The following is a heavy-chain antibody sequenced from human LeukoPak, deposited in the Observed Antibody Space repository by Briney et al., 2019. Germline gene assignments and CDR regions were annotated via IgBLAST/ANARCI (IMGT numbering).Heavy chain of an antibody. J-gene: IGHJ5*02. CDR1: GGSFSGYY. CDR2: INHSGST. V-gene: IGHV4-34*01. D-gene: IGHD2-2*01. Sequence: SETLSLTCAVYGGSFSGYYWSWIRQPPGKGLEWIGEINHSGSTNYNPSLKSRVTISVDTSKNQFSLKLSSVTAADTAVYCCARGRGYCSSTSCYAVWFDPWGQGTLVTVSS. CDR3: ARGRGYCSSTSCYAVWFDP.